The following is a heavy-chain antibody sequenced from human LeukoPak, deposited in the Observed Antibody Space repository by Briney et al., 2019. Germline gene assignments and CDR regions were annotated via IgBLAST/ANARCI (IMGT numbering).Heavy chain of an antibody. CDR3: TTVERWLLRSSPY. Sequence: GGSLRLSCAASGFTFSNAWMTWARQAPGRGREWVGRIKTKTDGGTTDYAAPVKGRFTISRDDSKNTLYLQMNSLKTEDTAVYYCTTVERWLLRSSPYWGQGTLVTVSS. CDR2: IKTKTDGGTT. D-gene: IGHD5-24*01. CDR1: GFTFSNAW. V-gene: IGHV3-15*01. J-gene: IGHJ4*02.